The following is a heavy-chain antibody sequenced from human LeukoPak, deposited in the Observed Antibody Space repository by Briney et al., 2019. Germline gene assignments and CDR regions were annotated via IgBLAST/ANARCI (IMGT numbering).Heavy chain of an antibody. Sequence: GGSLRLSCVASGFTLSSYWMHWVRQAPGKGLVWVSRSKGDGSSTSYADSVKDRFTISRDNTKNTLYLQMNSLRAEDTAVYYCARSDWFDPWGQGTLVTVSS. V-gene: IGHV3-74*01. CDR1: GFTLSSYW. CDR2: SKGDGSST. J-gene: IGHJ5*02. CDR3: ARSDWFDP.